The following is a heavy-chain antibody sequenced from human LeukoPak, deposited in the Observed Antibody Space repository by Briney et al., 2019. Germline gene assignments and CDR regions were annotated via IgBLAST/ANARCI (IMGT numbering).Heavy chain of an antibody. CDR1: GGSISSSSYY. J-gene: IGHJ4*02. CDR2: IYYSGST. Sequence: PSGTLSLTCTVSGGSISSSSYYWGWIRQPPGKGLEWIGSIYYSGSTYYNPSLKSRVTISVDTSKNQFSLKLSSVTAADTAVYYCARRGGKGGTYYFDYWGQGTLVTVSS. D-gene: IGHD1-1*01. CDR3: ARRGGKGGTYYFDY. V-gene: IGHV4-39*01.